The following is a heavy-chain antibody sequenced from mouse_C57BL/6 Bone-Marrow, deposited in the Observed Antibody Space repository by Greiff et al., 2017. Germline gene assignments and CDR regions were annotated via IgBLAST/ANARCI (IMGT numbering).Heavy chain of an antibody. CDR3: ARPITTASSFAY. Sequence: EVKLMESGGGLVKPGGSLKLSCAASGFTFSDYGMHWVRQAPEKGLEWVAYLSSGSSTIYYADTVKGRFTISRDNAKNTLFLQMTSLRSEDTAMYYCARPITTASSFAYWGQGTLVTVSA. D-gene: IGHD2-4*01. V-gene: IGHV5-17*01. J-gene: IGHJ3*01. CDR2: LSSGSSTI. CDR1: GFTFSDYG.